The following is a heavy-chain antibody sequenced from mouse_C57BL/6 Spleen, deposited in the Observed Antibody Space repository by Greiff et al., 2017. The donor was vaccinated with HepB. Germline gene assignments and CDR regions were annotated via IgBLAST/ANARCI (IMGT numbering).Heavy chain of an antibody. D-gene: IGHD2-3*01. Sequence: EVKLVESGGGLVKPGGSLKLSCAASGFTFSDYGMHWVRQAPEKGLEWVAYISSGSSTIYYADTVKGRFTISRDNAKNTLFLQMTSLRSEDTAMYYCARRWIPTGYYYAMDYWGQGTSVTVSS. J-gene: IGHJ4*01. CDR2: ISSGSSTI. V-gene: IGHV5-17*01. CDR3: ARRWIPTGYYYAMDY. CDR1: GFTFSDYG.